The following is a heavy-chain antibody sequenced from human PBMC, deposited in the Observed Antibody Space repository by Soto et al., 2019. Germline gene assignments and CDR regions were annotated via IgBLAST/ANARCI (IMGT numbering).Heavy chain of an antibody. CDR2: INAGNGNT. J-gene: IGHJ5*02. V-gene: IGHV1-3*01. Sequence: QVQLVQSGAEVKKPGASVKVSCKASGYTFTSYAMHWVRQAPGQRLEWMGWINAGNGNTKYSQTFQGRVTITGDTSASTAYMELSSLRSEDTAVYYCARIETGRVVTRPNWLDPWGQGTLVTVSS. CDR3: ARIETGRVVTRPNWLDP. CDR1: GYTFTSYA. D-gene: IGHD2-21*02.